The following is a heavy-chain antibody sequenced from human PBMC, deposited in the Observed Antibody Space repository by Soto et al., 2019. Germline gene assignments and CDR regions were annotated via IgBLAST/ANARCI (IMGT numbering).Heavy chain of an antibody. Sequence: DVQLVESGGGLVQPGRSLRLSCAPSGFSFDDHAMHWVRQAPGKGLEWVSGISWDTKTIGYADSVKGRFTISRDNAKNSLYLQMISLRPEDTALYYCAKAGGSIMGYYYGMDVWGQGTTVTVSS. V-gene: IGHV3-9*01. CDR3: AKAGGSIMGYYYGMDV. CDR2: ISWDTKTI. D-gene: IGHD6-13*01. CDR1: GFSFDDHA. J-gene: IGHJ6*02.